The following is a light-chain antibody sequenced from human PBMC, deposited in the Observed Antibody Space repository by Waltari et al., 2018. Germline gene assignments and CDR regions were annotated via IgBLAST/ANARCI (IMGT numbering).Light chain of an antibody. CDR2: DVS. J-gene: IGKJ4*01. CDR3: QQRASSWVT. V-gene: IGKV3-11*01. CDR1: QSVVTY. Sequence: IVLTQSPATLSSSPGERATLSCRASQSVVTYLAWFQQKPGQAPRLLMYDVSKRATGIPARFSGSGSGTDFTLTISSLEPEDFGVYYCQQRASSWVTFGGGTKVDIK.